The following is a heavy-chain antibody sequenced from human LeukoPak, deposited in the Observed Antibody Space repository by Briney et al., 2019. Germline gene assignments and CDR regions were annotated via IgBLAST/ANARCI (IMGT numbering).Heavy chain of an antibody. CDR3: AGARDRAFDI. J-gene: IGHJ3*02. V-gene: IGHV1-69*05. CDR2: IIPIFGTA. CDR1: GGTFSSYA. Sequence: ASVKVSCKASGGTFSSYAISWVRQAPGQGLEWMGGIIPIFGTANYAQKFQGRVTITTDESTSTAYMELSSLRSEDTAVYYCAGARDRAFDIWGQGTMVTVSS.